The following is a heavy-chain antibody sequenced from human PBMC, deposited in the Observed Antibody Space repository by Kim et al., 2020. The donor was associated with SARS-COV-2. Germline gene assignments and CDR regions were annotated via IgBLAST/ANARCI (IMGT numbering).Heavy chain of an antibody. CDR3: AKRTRITRYGYDAFDI. CDR2: INDNGDHT. D-gene: IGHD3-10*01. V-gene: IGHV3-23*01. J-gene: IGHJ3*02. CDR1: GFTFRSYA. Sequence: GGSLRLSCVASGFTFRSYAMTWVRQAPGKGLEWVSAINDNGDHTYYTDSARGRFTISRDNSKNTVFLQLNSLSAEDTALYSCAKRTRITRYGYDAFDIWG.